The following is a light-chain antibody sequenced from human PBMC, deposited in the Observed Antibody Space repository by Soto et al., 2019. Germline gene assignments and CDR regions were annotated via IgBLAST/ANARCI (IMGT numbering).Light chain of an antibody. J-gene: IGKJ1*01. CDR1: QRVSNN. Sequence: EIVMTQSPATLSVSPGERATLSCRAGQRVSNNLAWYQQKPGQAPRLLIFGASTRATGIPARFSGSGSGTEFTLTISSLQSEDFAVYYCQQYNNWPRTFGQGTKVDI. CDR3: QQYNNWPRT. V-gene: IGKV3-15*01. CDR2: GAS.